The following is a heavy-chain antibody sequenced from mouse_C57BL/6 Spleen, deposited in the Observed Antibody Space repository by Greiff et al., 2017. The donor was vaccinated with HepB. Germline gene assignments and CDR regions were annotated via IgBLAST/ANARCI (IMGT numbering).Heavy chain of an antibody. D-gene: IGHD2-4*01. CDR1: GYTFTSYW. Sequence: VQLQQPGTELVKPGASVKLSCKASGYTFTSYWMHWVKQRPGQGLEWIGKINPSNGCTNYNEKFKSKATLTVDKSSSTAYMQLSSLTSEDSAVYYCARDDCAFGYWGKGTTLTVSS. V-gene: IGHV1-53*01. J-gene: IGHJ2*01. CDR2: INPSNGCT. CDR3: ARDDCAFGY.